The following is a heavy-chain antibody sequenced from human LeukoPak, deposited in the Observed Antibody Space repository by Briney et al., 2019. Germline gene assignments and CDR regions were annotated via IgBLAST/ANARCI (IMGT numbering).Heavy chain of an antibody. J-gene: IGHJ4*02. CDR3: AREKYYYGSGYLVYFDY. V-gene: IGHV3-21*04. Sequence: GGSLRLSCAASGFTFSSYSMNWVRQAPGKGLEWVSSISSSSSYIYYADSVKGRFTISRDNAKNSLYLQMNSLRAEDTAVYYCAREKYYYGSGYLVYFDYWGQGTLVTVSS. D-gene: IGHD3-10*01. CDR2: ISSSSSYI. CDR1: GFTFSSYS.